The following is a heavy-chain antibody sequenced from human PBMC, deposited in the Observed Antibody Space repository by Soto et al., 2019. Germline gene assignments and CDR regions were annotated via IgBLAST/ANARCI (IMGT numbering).Heavy chain of an antibody. V-gene: IGHV1-2*04. CDR2: INPNSGGT. CDR1: GYTFTGYY. CDR3: ARANTLRGSAGWDAFDI. J-gene: IGHJ3*02. Sequence: ASVKVSCKASGYTFTGYYMHWVRQAPGQGLEWMGWINPNSGGTNYAQKMQGWVTMTRDTSISTAYMELSRLRSDDTAVYYCARANTLRGSAGWDAFDIWGQGTMVTVSS. D-gene: IGHD4-17*01.